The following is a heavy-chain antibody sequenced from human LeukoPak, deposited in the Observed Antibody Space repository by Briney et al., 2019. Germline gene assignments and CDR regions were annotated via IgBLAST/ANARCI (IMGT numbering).Heavy chain of an antibody. Sequence: ASVKVSCKASGYIFTSYGINWVRQAPGQGHEWMGWISANNGNTNYAQKLQGRVTMTTDTFTSTAYMELRSLRSDDTAVYYCARDGATVTTPYYYYGMDVWGQGTTVTVSS. D-gene: IGHD4-17*01. J-gene: IGHJ6*02. CDR1: GYIFTSYG. V-gene: IGHV1-18*04. CDR3: ARDGATVTTPYYYYGMDV. CDR2: ISANNGNT.